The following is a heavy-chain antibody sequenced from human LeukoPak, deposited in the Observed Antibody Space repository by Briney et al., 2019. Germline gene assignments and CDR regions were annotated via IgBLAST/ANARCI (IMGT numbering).Heavy chain of an antibody. Sequence: GGSLRLSCAASGFTFSSYWMHWVRQPPGKGLVWVSRISDVGSHTFYADSVKGRFAMSRDNAKNTLYLQMNSLRAEDTAVYYCARVTGGYNLVDYWGQGTLVTVSS. CDR2: ISDVGSHT. J-gene: IGHJ4*02. V-gene: IGHV3-74*01. CDR1: GFTFSSYW. CDR3: ARVTGGYNLVDY. D-gene: IGHD5-24*01.